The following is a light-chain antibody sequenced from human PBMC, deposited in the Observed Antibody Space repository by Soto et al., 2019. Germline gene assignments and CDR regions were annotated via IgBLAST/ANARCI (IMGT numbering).Light chain of an antibody. CDR2: EVY. Sequence: QSALTQPPSASGSPGQSVTISCTGTGTDIGGYSYVSWYQQHPGKAPKLIIYEVYKQPSGVPYRFAGAKTGNTASLTFSGLHVEDDADYYSASYAGSNNWGVFGGGTKLTVL. CDR1: GTDIGGYSY. CDR3: ASYAGSNNWGV. V-gene: IGLV2-8*01. J-gene: IGLJ3*02.